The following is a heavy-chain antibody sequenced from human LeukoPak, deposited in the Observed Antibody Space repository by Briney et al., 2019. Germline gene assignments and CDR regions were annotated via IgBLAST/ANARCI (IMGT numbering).Heavy chain of an antibody. D-gene: IGHD2-21*02. CDR1: GGSFSGYY. V-gene: IGHV4-34*01. J-gene: IGHJ4*02. Sequence: PSETLSLTCAVYGGSFSGYYWSWLRHPPGKGLEWIGEINHSGSTNYNPSLKSRVTISVDTSKNQFSLKLSSVTAADTAVYYCARRLCGGDCYSTFSYWGQGTLVTVSS. CDR2: INHSGST. CDR3: ARRLCGGDCYSTFSY.